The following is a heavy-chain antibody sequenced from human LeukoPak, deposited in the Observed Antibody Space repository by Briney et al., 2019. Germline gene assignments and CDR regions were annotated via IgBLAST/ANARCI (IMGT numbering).Heavy chain of an antibody. CDR3: VKGMAGNYDY. J-gene: IGHJ4*02. Sequence: GGSLRLSCAASGFTFSDYWMSWVRQAPGKGLEWVANIKHDGNEKFYVDTVTGRFTISRDNAENTLYLQMNSLRAEDTAIYYCVKGMAGNYDYWGQGTLVTVSS. D-gene: IGHD4-11*01. CDR1: GFTFSDYW. CDR2: IKHDGNEK. V-gene: IGHV3-7*01.